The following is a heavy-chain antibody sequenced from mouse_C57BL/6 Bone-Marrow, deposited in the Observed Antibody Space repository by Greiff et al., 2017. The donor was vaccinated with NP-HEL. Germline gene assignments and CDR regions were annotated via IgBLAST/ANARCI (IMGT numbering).Heavy chain of an antibody. D-gene: IGHD1-1*01. Sequence: QVQLKQSGAELVRPGTSVKMSCKASGYTFTNYWIGWAKQRPGHGLEWIGDIYPGGGYTNYNEKFKGKATLTADKSSSTAYMQFSSLTSEDSAIYYCARWYYYGFYFDYWGQGTTLTVSS. CDR1: GYTFTNYW. V-gene: IGHV1-63*01. CDR3: ARWYYYGFYFDY. J-gene: IGHJ2*01. CDR2: IYPGGGYT.